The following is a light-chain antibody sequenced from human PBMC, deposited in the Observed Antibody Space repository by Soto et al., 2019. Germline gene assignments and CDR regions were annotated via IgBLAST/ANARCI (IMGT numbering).Light chain of an antibody. CDR2: GAS. CDR1: QSVSSSY. V-gene: IGKV3-20*01. Sequence: EILLKQSPDTLSSSPGEIATVSCRASQSVSSSYLAWYQKKPGQPPRLLIYGASSRATGVPGRFSGSGSGTDFTLTITSLEPDDFAVYYCQQYGVSPRTFGQGTQVEIK. CDR3: QQYGVSPRT. J-gene: IGKJ1*01.